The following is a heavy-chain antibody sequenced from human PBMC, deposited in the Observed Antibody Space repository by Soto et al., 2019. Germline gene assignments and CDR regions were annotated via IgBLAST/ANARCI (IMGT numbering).Heavy chain of an antibody. V-gene: IGHV3-30*02. J-gene: IGHJ4*02. CDR3: GAGQYFSDY. Sequence: GGSLRLSCAASGFTFSSYGMYWVRQAPGKGLEWVAVIWYDGSNKYYEDSVRGRFTISRDNSKNTLYLQMNSLRVEDTAVYYCGAGQYFSDYWGQGTLVTVSS. D-gene: IGHD6-13*01. CDR1: GFTFSSYG. CDR2: IWYDGSNK.